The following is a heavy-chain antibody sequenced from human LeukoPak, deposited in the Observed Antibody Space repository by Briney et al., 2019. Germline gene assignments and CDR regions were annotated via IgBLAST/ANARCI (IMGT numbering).Heavy chain of an antibody. Sequence: SETLSLTCAVYGGSFSGYYWSWIRQPPGKGLEWIGYIYYSGSTYYNPSLKSRVTISVDTSKNQFSLKLSSVTAADTAVYYCARLSLGPEYYYDSSGLDAFDIWGQGTMVTVSS. D-gene: IGHD3-22*01. CDR3: ARLSLGPEYYYDSSGLDAFDI. CDR2: IYYSGST. V-gene: IGHV4-59*08. J-gene: IGHJ3*02. CDR1: GGSFSGYY.